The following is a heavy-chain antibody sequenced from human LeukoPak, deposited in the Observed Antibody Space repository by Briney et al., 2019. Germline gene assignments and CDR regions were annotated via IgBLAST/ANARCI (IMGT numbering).Heavy chain of an antibody. Sequence: SETLSLTCTVSGGSISSGSYYWSWIRQPPGKGLEWIGSIYYTGSTYYNPSLKSRVTISVDTSKNQFSLKLSSVTAADTAVYYCARGLVPNLGYCSGGSCQSGGRSNWFDPWGQGTLVTVSS. CDR2: IYYTGST. J-gene: IGHJ5*02. V-gene: IGHV4-39*01. CDR1: GGSISSGSYY. D-gene: IGHD2-15*01. CDR3: ARGLVPNLGYCSGGSCQSGGRSNWFDP.